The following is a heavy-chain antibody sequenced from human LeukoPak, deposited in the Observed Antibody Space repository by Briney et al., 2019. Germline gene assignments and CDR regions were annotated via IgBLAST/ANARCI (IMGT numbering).Heavy chain of an antibody. V-gene: IGHV3-23*01. Sequence: GGSLRPSCAASGFTFSSYAMSWVRQAPGKGLEWVSAISGSGGSTYYADSVKGRFTISRDNSKNTLYLQMNSLRAEDTAVYYCAKMEEQLNDAFDIWGQGTMVTVSS. CDR3: AKMEEQLNDAFDI. CDR2: ISGSGGST. D-gene: IGHD6-6*01. CDR1: GFTFSSYA. J-gene: IGHJ3*02.